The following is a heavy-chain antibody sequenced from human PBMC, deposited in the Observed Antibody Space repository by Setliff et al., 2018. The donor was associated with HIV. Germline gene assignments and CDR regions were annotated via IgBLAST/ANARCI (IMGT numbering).Heavy chain of an antibody. D-gene: IGHD6-13*01. J-gene: IGHJ6*03. CDR2: FYTSGST. CDR1: GASISSGNHY. V-gene: IGHV4-61*09. CDR3: ARHKDPPGSRWIFYYYYMDL. Sequence: SETLSLTCTVSGASISSGNHYWNWIRQPAGKGLEWIGHFYTSGSTNYNPSLKSRVTISVDKSKNQFSLKLSSVTAADTAVYYCARHKDPPGSRWIFYYYYMDLWGGGTTVTVSS.